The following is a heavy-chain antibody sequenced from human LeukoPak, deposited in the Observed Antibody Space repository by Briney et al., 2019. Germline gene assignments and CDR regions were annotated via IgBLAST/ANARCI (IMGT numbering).Heavy chain of an antibody. CDR3: ARVSRGAFDI. Sequence: PSETLSLTCAVSGYSINSGYCWGWIRQPPGKGLEWIGGIDHSGNTHYNPSLKNRVTISVDTSKNDFSLKLSSVTATDTAVYYCARVSRGAFDIWGQGTMVTVSS. CDR1: GYSINSGYC. D-gene: IGHD2-2*01. J-gene: IGHJ3*02. CDR2: IDHSGNT. V-gene: IGHV4-38-2*01.